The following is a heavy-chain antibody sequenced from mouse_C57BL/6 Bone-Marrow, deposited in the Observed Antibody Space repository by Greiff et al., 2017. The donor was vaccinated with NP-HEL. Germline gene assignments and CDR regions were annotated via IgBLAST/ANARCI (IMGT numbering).Heavy chain of an antibody. D-gene: IGHD3-2*02. CDR1: GSPFPRSC. CDR3: ARQLRLLDY. J-gene: IGHJ2*01. Sequence: QVQLQQPGAELVKNGAAGKRAGKASGSPFPRSCLPCLPPIPLRCLEWIGRIDPNSGGTKYNEKFKSKATLTVDKPSSTAYMQLSSLTSEDSAVYYCARQLRLLDYWGQGTTLTVSS. CDR2: IDPNSGGT. V-gene: IGHV1-72*01.